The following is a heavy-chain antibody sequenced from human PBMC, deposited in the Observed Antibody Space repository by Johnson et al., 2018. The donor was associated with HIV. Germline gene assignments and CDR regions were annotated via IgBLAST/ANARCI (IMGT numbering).Heavy chain of an antibody. Sequence: VQLVESGGGVVQPGGSLRLSCAASGFTVSSNYMSWVRQAPGKGLEWVSAISGSGGSTYYADSVKGRFTISRDNSKNTLYLQMNSLRAEDTAVYYCAKPRYYDNAFEMWGQGTMVTVSS. CDR1: GFTVSSNY. V-gene: IGHV3-23*04. CDR3: AKPRYYDNAFEM. D-gene: IGHD3-16*01. CDR2: ISGSGGST. J-gene: IGHJ3*02.